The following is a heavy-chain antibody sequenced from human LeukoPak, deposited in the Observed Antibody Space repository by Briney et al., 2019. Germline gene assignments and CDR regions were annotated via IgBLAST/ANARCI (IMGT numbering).Heavy chain of an antibody. CDR2: IRGDTGDT. CDR3: ARVRVNSCDY. V-gene: IGHV1-2*02. J-gene: IGHJ4*02. CDR1: GFPLSDYY. D-gene: IGHD2-2*01. Sequence: ASVTISCKTSGFPLSDYYMHWVRQAPGHGLEWLGWIRGDTGDTDSPQKFRGRVTMTRDTSTDTAHLELSRLRYDDTAIYFCARVRVNSCDYWGQGTLVTVSS.